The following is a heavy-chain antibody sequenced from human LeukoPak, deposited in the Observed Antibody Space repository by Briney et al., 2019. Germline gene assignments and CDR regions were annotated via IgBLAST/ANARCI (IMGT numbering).Heavy chain of an antibody. CDR2: IYSGGST. CDR3: ARAPRGYSGYGYYYYYYMDV. CDR1: GFTVSSNY. D-gene: IGHD5-12*01. J-gene: IGHJ6*03. V-gene: IGHV3-53*01. Sequence: GGSLRLSCAASGFTVSSNYMSWVRQAPGKGLEWVSVIYSGGSTYYADSVKGRFTISRDNAKNSLYLQMNSLRAEDTAVYYCARAPRGYSGYGYYYYYYMDVWGKGTTVTVSS.